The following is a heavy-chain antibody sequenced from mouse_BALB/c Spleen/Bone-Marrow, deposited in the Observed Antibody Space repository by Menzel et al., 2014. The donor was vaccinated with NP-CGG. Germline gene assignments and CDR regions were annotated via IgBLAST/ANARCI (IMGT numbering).Heavy chain of an antibody. J-gene: IGHJ4*01. CDR2: ISTYSGNT. CDR3: ARSEYGNSYAMDY. Sequence: VQLQQSGPELVRPGVSVKISCKGSGYTFTDYAMHWVKQSRAKSLEWIGVISTYSGNTNYNQKFKGKATMTVDKSSSTAYMELARLTSEDSAIYYCARSEYGNSYAMDYWGQGTSVTVSS. D-gene: IGHD2-10*02. CDR1: GYTFTDYA. V-gene: IGHV1-67*01.